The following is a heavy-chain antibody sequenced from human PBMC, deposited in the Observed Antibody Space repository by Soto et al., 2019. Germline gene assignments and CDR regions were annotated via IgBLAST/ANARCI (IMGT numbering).Heavy chain of an antibody. D-gene: IGHD2-21*02. J-gene: IGHJ4*02. CDR1: GFTVSTYG. V-gene: IGHV3-30*03. CDR2: ISRDGGTK. Sequence: QVQLVESGGGVVQPGRSLRLSCAVSGFTVSTYGMHWVRQAPGKGLEWVAVISRDGGTKYYADSVKGRFTISRDNSRNTRCLEMHSLGGDDMAVYYCTAEVASGYWGQGTLVTVSS. CDR3: TAEVASGY.